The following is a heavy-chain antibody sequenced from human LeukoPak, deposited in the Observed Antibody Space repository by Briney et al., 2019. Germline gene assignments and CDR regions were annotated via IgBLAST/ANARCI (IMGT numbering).Heavy chain of an antibody. D-gene: IGHD3-3*01. CDR1: GYTFTGYY. CDR3: ARGSVPIFGVVIMTDYFDY. Sequence: GASVKVSCKASGYTFTGYYMHWVRQAPGQGLEWMGWINPNSGGTNYAQKFQGRVTMTRDTSISTAYMELSRLRSDDTAVYYCARGSVPIFGVVIMTDYFDYWGQGTLVTVSS. J-gene: IGHJ4*02. CDR2: INPNSGGT. V-gene: IGHV1-2*02.